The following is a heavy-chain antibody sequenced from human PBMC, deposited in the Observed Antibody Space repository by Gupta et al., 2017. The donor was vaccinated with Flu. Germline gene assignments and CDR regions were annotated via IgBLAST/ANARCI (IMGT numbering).Heavy chain of an antibody. J-gene: IGHJ3*02. V-gene: IGHV3-7*01. CDR1: GFTFRRSW. CDR3: VRDPESSAFDI. Sequence: EVQLVESGRALVQPGGSLRPSGVGSGFTFRRSWMTLGRQAPGTGLELVANINPDGGTTNYVASVKGRFTISRDNAKNSVDLQMNSLRVDDTARYYCVRDPESSAFDIWGQGTMVTVSS. D-gene: IGHD1-14*01. CDR2: INPDGGTT.